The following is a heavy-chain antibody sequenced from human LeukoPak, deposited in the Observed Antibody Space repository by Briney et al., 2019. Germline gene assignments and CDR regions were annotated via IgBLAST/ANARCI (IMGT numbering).Heavy chain of an antibody. CDR2: ISAYNGNT. V-gene: IGHV1-18*01. Sequence: ASVKVSCKASGYTFTNYGISWVRQAPGQGLEWMGWISAYNGNTNSAQKLQGRVTMTTDTSTSTAYMELRSLTSDDTAVYYCARSLRDIVVVPYGWFDPWGQGTLVTVSS. CDR1: GYTFTNYG. J-gene: IGHJ5*02. D-gene: IGHD2-2*01. CDR3: ARSLRDIVVVPYGWFDP.